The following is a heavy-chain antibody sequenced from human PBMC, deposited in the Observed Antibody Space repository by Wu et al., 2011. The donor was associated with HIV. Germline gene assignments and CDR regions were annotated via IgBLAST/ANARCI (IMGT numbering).Heavy chain of an antibody. D-gene: IGHD2-2*01. J-gene: IGHJ6*02. CDR1: GFTFSSYE. V-gene: IGHV3-48*03. CDR2: ISSSGSTI. Sequence: VQLVESGGGLVQPGGSLRLSCAASGFTFSSYEMNWVRQAPGKGLEWVSYISSSGSTIYYADSVKGRFTISRDNAKNSLYLQMNSLRAEDTAVYYCAREGVVPAAMLGYSYYYYGMDVWAKGPTVAVSS. CDR3: AREGVVPAAMLGYSYYYYGMDV.